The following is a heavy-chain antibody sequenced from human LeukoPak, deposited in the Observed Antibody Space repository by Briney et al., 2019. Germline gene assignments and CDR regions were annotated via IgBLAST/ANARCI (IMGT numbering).Heavy chain of an antibody. CDR1: GFTFSSYW. J-gene: IGHJ3*02. CDR3: ARDLGGKRWLQLRAFDI. V-gene: IGHV3-7*01. Sequence: PGGSLRLSCAASGFTFSSYWMSWVRQAPGKGLEWVANIKQDGSEIYYVDSVKGRFTISRDNAKSSLSLQMNSLTAEDTAVYYCARDLGGKRWLQLRAFDIWGQGTMVTVSS. CDR2: IKQDGSEI. D-gene: IGHD5-24*01.